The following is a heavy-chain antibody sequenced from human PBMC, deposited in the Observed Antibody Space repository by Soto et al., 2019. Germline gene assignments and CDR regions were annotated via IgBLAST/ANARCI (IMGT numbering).Heavy chain of an antibody. CDR3: ARVYIAVAGSNWFDP. CDR1: GYTFTSYG. J-gene: IGHJ5*02. D-gene: IGHD6-19*01. CDR2: ISAYNGNT. Sequence: AASVEVSCKASGYTFTSYGISWVRQAPGQGLEWMGWISAYNGNTNYAQKLQGRVTMTTDTSTSTAYMELRSLRSDDTAVYYCARVYIAVAGSNWFDPWGQGTLVTVSS. V-gene: IGHV1-18*01.